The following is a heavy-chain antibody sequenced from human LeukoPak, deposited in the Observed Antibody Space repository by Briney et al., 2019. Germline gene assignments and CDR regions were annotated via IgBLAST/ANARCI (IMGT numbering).Heavy chain of an antibody. D-gene: IGHD6-6*01. Sequence: GGSLRLSCAASGFTFSSYGMHWVRQAPGKGLEWVAFIRYDGSNKYYADSVKGRFTISRDNSKNTLYLQMNSLRAENTAVYYCAKDLFRIAARPYFDYWGQGTLVTVSS. V-gene: IGHV3-30*02. CDR2: IRYDGSNK. J-gene: IGHJ4*02. CDR1: GFTFSSYG. CDR3: AKDLFRIAARPYFDY.